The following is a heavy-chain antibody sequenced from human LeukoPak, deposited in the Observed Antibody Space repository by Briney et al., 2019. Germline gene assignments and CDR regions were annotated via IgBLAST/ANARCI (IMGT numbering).Heavy chain of an antibody. V-gene: IGHV1-2*02. Sequence: GASVKVSCKASGYTFTGYYMHWVRQAPGQGPEWMGWINPNSGGTNYAQKFQGRVTMTRDTSISTAYMELSRLRSDDTAVYYCARVRPTFWSGYYDSDAFDIWGQGTMVTVSS. J-gene: IGHJ3*02. CDR1: GYTFTGYY. CDR2: INPNSGGT. CDR3: ARVRPTFWSGYYDSDAFDI. D-gene: IGHD3-3*01.